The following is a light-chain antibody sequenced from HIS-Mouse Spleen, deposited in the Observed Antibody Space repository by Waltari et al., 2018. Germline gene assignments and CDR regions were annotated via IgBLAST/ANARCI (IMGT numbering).Light chain of an antibody. J-gene: IGKJ4*01. CDR2: WAS. V-gene: IGKV4-1*01. CDR3: QQYYSTPLT. CDR1: QSVLYSSNNKNY. Sequence: DIVMTQSPDSLAVSLGERATINCKSSQSVLYSSNNKNYLAWYQQKPGHPPKLLIYWASTRESGVPDRFSGSGSGTEFTLTISSLQAEDVAVYYCQQYYSTPLTFGGGTKVEIK.